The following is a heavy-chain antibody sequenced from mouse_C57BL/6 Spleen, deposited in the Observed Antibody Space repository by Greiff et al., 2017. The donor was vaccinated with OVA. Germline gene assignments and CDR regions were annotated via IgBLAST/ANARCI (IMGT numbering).Heavy chain of an antibody. CDR1: GYTFTSYW. CDR3: ARDRGDY. Sequence: VQLQQSGAELVMPGASVKLSCKASGYTFTSYWMHWVKQRPGQGLEWIGEIDPSDSYTNYNQKFKGKSTLTVDKSSSTAYMQLSSLTSEDSAVYYCARDRGDYWGQGTSVTVSS. J-gene: IGHJ4*01. CDR2: IDPSDSYT. V-gene: IGHV1-69*01.